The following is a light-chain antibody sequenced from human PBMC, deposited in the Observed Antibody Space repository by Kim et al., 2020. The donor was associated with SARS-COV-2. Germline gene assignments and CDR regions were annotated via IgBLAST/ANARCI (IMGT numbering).Light chain of an antibody. Sequence: DIQLTQSPSSLSAPVGDRVTITCRASQVIRNALVWYQHKPGQAPKRLIYAASTLQSGVPSRFSGSGSGTEFTLTISSLQTEDVATYYCLHHNVYPCTFGEGTQVDIK. CDR3: LHHNVYPCT. V-gene: IGKV1-17*01. CDR2: AAS. J-gene: IGKJ4*01. CDR1: QVIRNA.